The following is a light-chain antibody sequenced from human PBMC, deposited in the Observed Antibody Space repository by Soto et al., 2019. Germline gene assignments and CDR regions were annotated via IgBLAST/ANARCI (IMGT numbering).Light chain of an antibody. Sequence: EIVLTQSPATLSLSPGERATLSCRASQSVSSYLAWYQQKPGQAPRLLIYDASNRATGIPARFSGSGSGTDFTLTISSLQSEDFAVYYCQQYNNWPPDYTFGQGTKLEIK. J-gene: IGKJ2*01. CDR2: DAS. V-gene: IGKV3-11*01. CDR3: QQYNNWPPDYT. CDR1: QSVSSY.